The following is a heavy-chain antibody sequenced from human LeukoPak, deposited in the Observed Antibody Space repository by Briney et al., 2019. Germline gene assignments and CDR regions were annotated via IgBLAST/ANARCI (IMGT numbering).Heavy chain of an antibody. V-gene: IGHV3-64*01. CDR1: GFTFSSYA. J-gene: IGHJ4*02. CDR3: ARDKVGGGVAGTFYGLYFDY. CDR2: ISSNGGST. D-gene: IGHD6-19*01. Sequence: PGGSLRLSCAASGFTFSSYAMHWVRQAPGKGLEYVSAISSNGGSTYYANSVKGRFTISRDNSKNTLYLQMGSLRAEDMAVYYCARDKVGGGVAGTFYGLYFDYWGQGTLVTVSS.